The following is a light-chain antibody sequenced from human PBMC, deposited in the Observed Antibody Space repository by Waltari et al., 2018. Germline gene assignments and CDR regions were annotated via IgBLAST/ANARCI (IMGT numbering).Light chain of an antibody. V-gene: IGLV2-11*01. CDR1: SSDVGGYNY. CDR3: CSYAGSYVV. CDR2: DVS. Sequence: QSALTQPRSVSGSPGQSVTISCTGTSSDVGGYNYVSWYHHHPGKAPKVMVYDVSKRPSGVPDRFSGSKSGNMASLTISGLQAEDEADYYCCSYAGSYVVFGGGTKLTVL. J-gene: IGLJ2*01.